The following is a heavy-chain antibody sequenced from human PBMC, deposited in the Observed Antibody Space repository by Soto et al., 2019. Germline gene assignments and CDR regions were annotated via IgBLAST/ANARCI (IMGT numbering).Heavy chain of an antibody. J-gene: IGHJ5*02. CDR1: GGSISSGGYY. CDR2: IYYSGST. Sequence: SETLSLTCTVSGGSISSGGYYWSWIRQHPGKGLEWIGYIYYSGSTYYNPSLKSRVTVSVDTSKNQFSLKLSSVTAADTAVYYCARGSGVGSGYYFASRPNWFDPWGQGTLVTVSS. D-gene: IGHD3-3*01. CDR3: ARGSGVGSGYYFASRPNWFDP. V-gene: IGHV4-31*03.